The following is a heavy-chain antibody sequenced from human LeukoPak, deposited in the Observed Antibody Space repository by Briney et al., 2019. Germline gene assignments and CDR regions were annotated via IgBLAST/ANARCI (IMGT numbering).Heavy chain of an antibody. CDR3: ARVHPRYYYYYMDV. CDR1: GFTFSSYA. V-gene: IGHV4-38-2*01. J-gene: IGHJ6*03. CDR2: IYYSGST. Sequence: LRLSCAASGFTFSSYAMHWVRQPPGKGLEWIGSIYYSGSTYYNPSLKSRVTISVDTSKNQFSLKLSSVTAADTAVYYCARVHPRYYYYYMDVWGKGTTVTVSS.